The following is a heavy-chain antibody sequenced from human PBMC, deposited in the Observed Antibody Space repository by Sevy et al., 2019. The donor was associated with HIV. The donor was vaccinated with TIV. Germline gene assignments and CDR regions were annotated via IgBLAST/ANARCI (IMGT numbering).Heavy chain of an antibody. D-gene: IGHD3-22*01. Sequence: GGSLRLSCAASGFTFSSYAMSWVRQAPGKGLEWVSAISGSGGSTYYADSVKGRFTISRDNSKNTLYLQMNSLRAEDTAVYYCAKSRITMIVVVITLDAFDIWGQGTMVTVSS. CDR2: ISGSGGST. CDR3: AKSRITMIVVVITLDAFDI. CDR1: GFTFSSYA. J-gene: IGHJ3*02. V-gene: IGHV3-23*01.